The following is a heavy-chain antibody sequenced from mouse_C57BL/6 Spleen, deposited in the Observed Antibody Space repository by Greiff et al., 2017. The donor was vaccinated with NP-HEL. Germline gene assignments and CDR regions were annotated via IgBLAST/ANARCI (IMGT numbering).Heavy chain of an antibody. CDR2: INPSSGYT. V-gene: IGHV1-4*01. CDR1: GYTFTSYT. J-gene: IGHJ2*01. Sequence: QVQLKESGAELARPGASVKMSCKASGYTFTSYTMHWVKQRPGQGLEWIGYINPSSGYTKYNQKFKDKATLTADKSSSTAYMQLSSLTSEDSAVYYCARRREDDLYYFDYWGQGTTLTVSS. CDR3: ARRREDDLYYFDY. D-gene: IGHD2-3*01.